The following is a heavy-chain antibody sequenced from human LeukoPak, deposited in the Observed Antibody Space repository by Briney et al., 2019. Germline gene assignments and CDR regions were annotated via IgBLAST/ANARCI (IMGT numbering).Heavy chain of an antibody. CDR3: ARGSTGYDSDAFDT. V-gene: IGHV3-48*01. J-gene: IGHJ3*02. CDR2: ISSSSSTI. D-gene: IGHD5-12*01. Sequence: QPGGSLRLSCAASGFTFSSYSMNWVRQAPGKGLEWVSYISSSSSTIYYADSVKGRFTISRDKSKNTLYLQMNSLRAEDTAVYHCARGSTGYDSDAFDTWGQGTMVTVSS. CDR1: GFTFSSYS.